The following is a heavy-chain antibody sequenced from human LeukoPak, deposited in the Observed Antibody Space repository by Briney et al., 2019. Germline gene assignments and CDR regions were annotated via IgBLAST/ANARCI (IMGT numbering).Heavy chain of an antibody. D-gene: IGHD3-10*02. CDR2: ITSGDTYI. Sequence: GGSLRLSCAASGFTFSASTMNWVRQAPGKGLEWISSITSGDTYIYYADAMKGRFTISRDNAKNSVYLQMNRLRAEDTAVYYCAELGITMIGGVWGKGTTVTISS. V-gene: IGHV3-21*01. CDR3: AELGITMIGGV. CDR1: GFTFSAST. J-gene: IGHJ6*04.